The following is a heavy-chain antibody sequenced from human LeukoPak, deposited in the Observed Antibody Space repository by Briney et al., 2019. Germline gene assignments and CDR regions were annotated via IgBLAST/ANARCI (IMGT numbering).Heavy chain of an antibody. Sequence: SETLSLTCAVYGGSFSGYYWSWIRQPPGKGLEWIGKINHSGSTNYNPSLKSRVTISVDTSKNQFSLKLSSVTAADTAVYYCARGRAGDVWGKGTTVTVSS. V-gene: IGHV4-34*01. CDR2: INHSGST. CDR3: ARGRAGDV. CDR1: GGSFSGYY. J-gene: IGHJ6*04.